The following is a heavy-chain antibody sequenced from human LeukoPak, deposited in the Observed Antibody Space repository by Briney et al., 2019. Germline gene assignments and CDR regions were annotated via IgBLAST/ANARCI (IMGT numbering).Heavy chain of an antibody. D-gene: IGHD6-19*01. CDR1: GFTFSTYS. CDR3: AKERNLYSSGWPPNWFDP. Sequence: PGGSLRLSCAASGFTFSTYSMNWVRQAPGKGLEWVSYISSSSSTIYYADSVKGRFTISRDNAKNSLYLQMNSLRAEDTAVYYCAKERNLYSSGWPPNWFDPWGQGTLVTVSS. J-gene: IGHJ5*02. V-gene: IGHV3-48*04. CDR2: ISSSSSTI.